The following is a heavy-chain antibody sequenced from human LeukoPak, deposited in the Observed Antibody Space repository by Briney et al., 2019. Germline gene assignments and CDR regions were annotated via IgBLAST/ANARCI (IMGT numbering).Heavy chain of an antibody. CDR3: ARGPVRLDQVRGAQGAY. J-gene: IGHJ4*02. Sequence: ASVKVSCKASGYTFTSYGISWVRQAPGQGLEWMGWISAYNGNTNYAQKLQGRVTMTTDTSTSTAYMELRSLRSDDTAVYYCARGPVRLDQVRGAQGAYWGQGTLVTVSS. D-gene: IGHD3-10*01. CDR1: GYTFTSYG. V-gene: IGHV1-18*01. CDR2: ISAYNGNT.